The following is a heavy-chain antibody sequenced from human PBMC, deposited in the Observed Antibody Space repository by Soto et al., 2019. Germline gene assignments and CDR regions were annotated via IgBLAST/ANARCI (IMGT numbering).Heavy chain of an antibody. Sequence: RASVKVSCKTSGYTFSNYGITWVRQAPGQPLEWLGWISLYSDGTNYAQKFQGRVSVTTDTSTTTAYMELRSLRSDDTAVYYCARVVPGAEAWFGPWGQGTRVTVSS. CDR3: ARVVPGAEAWFGP. J-gene: IGHJ5*02. D-gene: IGHD2-2*01. V-gene: IGHV1-18*01. CDR1: GYTFSNYG. CDR2: ISLYSDGT.